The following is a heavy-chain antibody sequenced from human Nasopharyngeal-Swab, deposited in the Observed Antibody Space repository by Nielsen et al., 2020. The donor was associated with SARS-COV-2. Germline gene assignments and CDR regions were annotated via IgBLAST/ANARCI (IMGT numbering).Heavy chain of an antibody. J-gene: IGHJ5*02. CDR1: GYTFTDFD. V-gene: IGHV1-18*01. CDR2: VSTINGDT. D-gene: IGHD5-12*01. CDR3: ARGKRLHP. Sequence: ASVQVSCKASGYTFTDFDLNWVRQAPGQGLQWMGWVSTINGDTNYAQRFQGRVTMTTDTSTSTAYMELRSLRSDDTAVYYCARGKRLHPWGQGTLVTVSS.